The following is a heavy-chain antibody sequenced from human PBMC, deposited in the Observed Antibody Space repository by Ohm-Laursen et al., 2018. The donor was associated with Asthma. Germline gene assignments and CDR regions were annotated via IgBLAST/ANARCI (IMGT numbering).Heavy chain of an antibody. J-gene: IGHJ4*02. CDR2: ISYDGSNK. CDR1: GFTFSSYG. Sequence: RSLRLSCAASGFTFSSYGMHWVRQAPGKGLEWVAVISYDGSNKYYADSVKGRFTISRDNSKNTLYLQMNSLRVEDTAVYYCARVITRITMVQGPHYWGQGTLVTVSS. D-gene: IGHD3-10*01. V-gene: IGHV3-30*03. CDR3: ARVITRITMVQGPHY.